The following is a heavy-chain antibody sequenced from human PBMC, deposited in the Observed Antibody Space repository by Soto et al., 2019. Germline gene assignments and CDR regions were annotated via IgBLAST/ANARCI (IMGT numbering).Heavy chain of an antibody. CDR1: GFTFSSYA. D-gene: IGHD4-4*01. CDR3: LTTPADY. Sequence: GGSLRLSCAASGFTFSSYAMHWVRQAPGKGLEWVAVISYDGSNKYYADSVKGRFTISRDNSKNTLYLQMNSLRAEDTAVYYCLTTPADYWGQGTLVTVSS. V-gene: IGHV3-30-3*01. CDR2: ISYDGSNK. J-gene: IGHJ4*02.